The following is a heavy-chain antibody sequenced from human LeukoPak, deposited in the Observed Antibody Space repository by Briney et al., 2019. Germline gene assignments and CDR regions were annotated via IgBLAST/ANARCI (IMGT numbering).Heavy chain of an antibody. V-gene: IGHV1-2*02. CDR3: ASYGSDYYYGMDV. D-gene: IGHD3-10*01. CDR2: INPNSGGT. Sequence: ASVKVSCKASGYXFTGYYIHWVRQAPGQGLKWMGWINPNSGGTNYAQKFQGRVTMTRDTSISTAYMELSRLRSDDTAVYYCASYGSDYYYGMDVWGQGTTVTVSS. J-gene: IGHJ6*02. CDR1: GYXFTGYY.